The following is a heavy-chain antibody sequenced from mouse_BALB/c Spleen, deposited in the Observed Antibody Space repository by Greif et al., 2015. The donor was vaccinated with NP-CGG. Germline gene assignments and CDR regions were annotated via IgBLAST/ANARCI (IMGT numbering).Heavy chain of an antibody. V-gene: IGHV1-14*01. CDR2: INPYNDGT. D-gene: IGHD1-1*01. Sequence: VQLQQSGPELVKPGASVKMSCKASGYTFTSYVMHWVKQKPGQGLEWIGYINPYNDGTKYNEKFKGKATLTSDKSSSTAYMELSSLTSEDSAVYYCARSAYYYGSSSYFDYWGQGTTLTVSS. CDR3: ARSAYYYGSSSYFDY. J-gene: IGHJ2*01. CDR1: GYTFTSYV.